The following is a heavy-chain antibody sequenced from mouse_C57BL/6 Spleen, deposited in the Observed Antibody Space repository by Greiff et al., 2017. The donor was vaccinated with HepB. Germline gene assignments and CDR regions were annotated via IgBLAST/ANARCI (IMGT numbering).Heavy chain of an antibody. J-gene: IGHJ4*01. V-gene: IGHV10-3*01. Sequence: EVMLVESGGGLVQPKGSLKLSCAASGFTFNTYAMHWVRPAPGKGLEWVARIRSKSSNYATYYADSVKDRFTISRDDSQSMLYLQMNNLKTEDAAMYYCVSDEWGNYGGAMDYWGQGTSVTVSS. D-gene: IGHD2-1*01. CDR1: GFTFNTYA. CDR2: IRSKSSNYAT. CDR3: VSDEWGNYGGAMDY.